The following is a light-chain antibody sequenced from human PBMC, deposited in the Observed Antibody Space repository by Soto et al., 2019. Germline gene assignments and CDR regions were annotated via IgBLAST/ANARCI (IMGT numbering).Light chain of an antibody. CDR3: QQQDQWTLT. J-gene: IGKJ5*01. Sequence: EIVLTQSPGTLSLSPGERATISCRASQSVSSSYLAWYQQKPGQPPRLLIYRISTRATGISDRFSASGSATEFTLTISRLQSEDFGVYECQQQDQWTLTFGQGTRLEIK. CDR2: RIS. V-gene: IGKV3-20*01. CDR1: QSVSSSY.